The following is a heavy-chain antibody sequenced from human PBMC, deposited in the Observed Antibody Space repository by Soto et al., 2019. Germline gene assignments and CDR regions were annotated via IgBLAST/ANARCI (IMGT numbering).Heavy chain of an antibody. CDR2: ISSSSSYI. CDR3: ARVELGYCSSTSCYAGWFDP. CDR1: GFTFSSYS. Sequence: EVQLVESGGGLVKPGGSLRLSCAASGFTFSSYSMNWVRQAPGKGLEWVSSISSSSSYIYYADSVKGRFTISRDNAKNSLYLQMNSLRAEDTAVYYCARVELGYCSSTSCYAGWFDPWGQGTLVTVSS. V-gene: IGHV3-21*01. D-gene: IGHD2-2*01. J-gene: IGHJ5*02.